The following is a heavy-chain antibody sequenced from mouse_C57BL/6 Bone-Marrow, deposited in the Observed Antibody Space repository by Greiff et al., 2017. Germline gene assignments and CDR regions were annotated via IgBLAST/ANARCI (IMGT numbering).Heavy chain of an antibody. CDR3: ARPYYSNFWYFDV. V-gene: IGHV1-55*01. Sequence: QVQLQQPGAELVKPGASVKMSCKASGYTFTSYWITWVKQRPGQGLEWIGDIYPGSGSTNYNEKFKSKATLTVDKSSSTAYMQLSSLTSEDSAVYYCARPYYSNFWYFDVCGTGTTVTVSS. CDR1: GYTFTSYW. CDR2: IYPGSGST. J-gene: IGHJ1*03. D-gene: IGHD2-5*01.